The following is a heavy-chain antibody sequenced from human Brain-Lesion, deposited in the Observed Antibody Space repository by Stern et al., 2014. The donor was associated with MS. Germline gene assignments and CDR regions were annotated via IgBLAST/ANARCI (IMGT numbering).Heavy chain of an antibody. J-gene: IGHJ4*02. V-gene: IGHV4-39*01. CDR3: ARASGLFEY. Sequence: QVQLVESGPGLVKPSETLSLTCTVSGGSISRSTYYWGWLRLSPGKGLEWIGSVYYSGSTFYNPSLKSRVTISVHMSTNHFSLQLASVTAADTGLYYCARASGLFEYWGQGVLVTVSS. CDR2: VYYSGST. D-gene: IGHD3-16*01. CDR1: GGSISRSTYY.